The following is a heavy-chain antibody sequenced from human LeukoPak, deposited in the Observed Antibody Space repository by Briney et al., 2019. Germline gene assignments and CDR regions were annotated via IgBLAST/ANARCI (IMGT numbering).Heavy chain of an antibody. Sequence: ASGKLSCKVSGYTLTELSMHWVRQAPGEGLEWMGGFDPEDGETIYAQKFQGRVTMTEDTSTDTAYMELSSLRSEDTAVYYCARGRSGLTAYYFDYWGQGTLVTVSS. J-gene: IGHJ4*02. CDR1: GYTLTELS. D-gene: IGHD2-15*01. CDR2: FDPEDGET. V-gene: IGHV1-24*01. CDR3: ARGRSGLTAYYFDY.